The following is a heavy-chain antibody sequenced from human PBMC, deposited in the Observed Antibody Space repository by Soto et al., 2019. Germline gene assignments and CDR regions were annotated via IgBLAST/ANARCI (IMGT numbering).Heavy chain of an antibody. CDR3: AKDLYSTNYGRFDY. D-gene: IGHD1-26*01. CDR1: GFTFINYA. CDR2: ISGSGDRT. V-gene: IGHV3-23*01. J-gene: IGHJ4*02. Sequence: GGSLRLSCAASGFTFINYAISWVRQAPGKGLEWVSAISGSGDRTYYADSVEGRFTISRDNSKKTLYLQMNSLRAEDTAVYYCAKDLYSTNYGRFDYWGQGTLVTVSS.